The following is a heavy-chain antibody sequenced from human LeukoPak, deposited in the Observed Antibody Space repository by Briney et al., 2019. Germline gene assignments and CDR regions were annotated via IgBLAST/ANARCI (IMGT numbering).Heavy chain of an antibody. Sequence: ASVKVSCKASGGTFSSYAISWVRQAPGQGLEWMGRIIPIFGTANYAQKFQGKVTITTDESTSTAYMELSSLRSEDTAVYYCATYYYDSSGYYLTLGYWGQGTLVTVSS. CDR2: IIPIFGTA. V-gene: IGHV1-69*05. CDR1: GGTFSSYA. CDR3: ATYYYDSSGYYLTLGY. J-gene: IGHJ4*02. D-gene: IGHD3-22*01.